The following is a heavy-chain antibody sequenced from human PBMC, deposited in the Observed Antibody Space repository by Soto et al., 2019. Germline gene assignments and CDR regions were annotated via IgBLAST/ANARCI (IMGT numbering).Heavy chain of an antibody. J-gene: IGHJ5*02. CDR3: ARGVKDYDILTGANWFDP. CDR1: GDSVSSNSAA. Sequence: SQTLSLTCAISGDSVSSNSAAWNWIRQSPSRGLESLGRTYYRFKWYNDYSVSVKSXXXXNXXXTKNQFSLQLNSVTPEDTAVYYSARGVKDYDILTGANWFDPWGQGTLVTVSS. CDR2: TYYRFKWYN. V-gene: IGHV6-1*01. D-gene: IGHD3-9*01.